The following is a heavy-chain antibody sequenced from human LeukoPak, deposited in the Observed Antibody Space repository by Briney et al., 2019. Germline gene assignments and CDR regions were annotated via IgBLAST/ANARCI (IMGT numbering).Heavy chain of an antibody. D-gene: IGHD2-8*01. CDR1: GYTFTGYY. J-gene: IGHJ4*02. CDR3: ARGAKGYCTNGVCYTGIDY. V-gene: IGHV1-18*04. CDR2: ISAYNGNT. Sequence: ASVKVSCKASGYTFTGYYMHWVRQAPGQGLEWMGWISAYNGNTNYAQKLQGRVTMTTDTSTSTAYMELRSLRSDDTAVYYCARGAKGYCTNGVCYTGIDYWGQGTLVTVSS.